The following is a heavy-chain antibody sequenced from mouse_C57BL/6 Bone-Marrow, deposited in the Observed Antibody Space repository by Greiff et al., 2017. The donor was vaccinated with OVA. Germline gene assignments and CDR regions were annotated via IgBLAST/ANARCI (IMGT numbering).Heavy chain of an antibody. CDR3: ARSTTRDAMDY. CDR1: GFTFSDYG. V-gene: IGHV5-17*01. J-gene: IGHJ4*01. D-gene: IGHD2-13*01. Sequence: VQLKESGGGLVKPGGSLKLSCAASGFTFSDYGMHWVRQAPEKGLEWVAYISSGSSTIYYADTVKGRFTISRDNAKNTLFLQMTSLRSEDTAMYYCARSTTRDAMDYWGQGTSVTVSS. CDR2: ISSGSSTI.